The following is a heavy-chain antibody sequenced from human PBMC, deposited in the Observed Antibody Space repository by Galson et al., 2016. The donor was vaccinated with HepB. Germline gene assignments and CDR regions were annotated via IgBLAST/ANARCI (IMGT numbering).Heavy chain of an antibody. CDR2: VNSAGSRA. CDR3: AREVLLPTAPSHQTVVFDI. V-gene: IGHV3-74*01. CDR1: GFTFSSYW. Sequence: SLRLSCAASGFTFSSYWVHWVRQAPGKGLVWVSRVNSAGSRANYADSVRGRFTISRDNAKNTLYLQMNSLRAEDTAVYYCAREVLLPTAPSHQTVVFDIWGQGTVVTVSS. J-gene: IGHJ3*02. D-gene: IGHD2-2*01.